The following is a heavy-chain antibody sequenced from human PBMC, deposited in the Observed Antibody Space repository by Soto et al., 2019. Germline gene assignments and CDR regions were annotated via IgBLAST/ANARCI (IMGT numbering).Heavy chain of an antibody. CDR3: ARGGRHDSSGYYLPFSGMDV. CDR1: GYTFTGYG. Sequence: QVQLVQSGAEVKKPGASVKVSCKASGYTFTGYGISWVRQAPGQGLEWMGWISAYNGNTNYAQKLQGRVTMTTDTSTSTAYMELRSLRSEDTAVYYCARGGRHDSSGYYLPFSGMDVWGQGTTVTVSS. J-gene: IGHJ6*02. V-gene: IGHV1-18*01. D-gene: IGHD3-22*01. CDR2: ISAYNGNT.